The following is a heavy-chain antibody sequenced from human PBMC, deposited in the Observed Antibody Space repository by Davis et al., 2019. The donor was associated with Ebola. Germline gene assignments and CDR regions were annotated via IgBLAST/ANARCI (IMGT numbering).Heavy chain of an antibody. CDR2: IYYSGST. Sequence: SETLSLTCIVSGGSISSNYWSWIRQPPGKGLEWIGYIYYSGSTNYNPSLKSRVTISVDTSKNQFSLKLSSVTAADTAVYYCAREVGRREDVWGQGTTVTVSS. CDR1: GGSISSNY. V-gene: IGHV4-59*01. CDR3: AREVGRREDV. J-gene: IGHJ6*02. D-gene: IGHD3-16*01.